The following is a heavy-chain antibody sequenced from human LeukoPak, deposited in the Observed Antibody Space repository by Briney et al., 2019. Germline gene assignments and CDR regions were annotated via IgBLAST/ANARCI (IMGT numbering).Heavy chain of an antibody. J-gene: IGHJ4*02. CDR1: GYTLTELS. CDR3: ATGNYYGSGSYSPIDY. D-gene: IGHD3-10*01. V-gene: IGHV1-24*01. Sequence: ASVKVSCKVSGYTLTELSMHWVRQAPGKGLEWMGGFDPEDGETIYAQKFQGRVTMTEDTSTDTAYTELSSLRSEDTAVYYCATGNYYGSGSYSPIDYWGQGTLVTVSS. CDR2: FDPEDGET.